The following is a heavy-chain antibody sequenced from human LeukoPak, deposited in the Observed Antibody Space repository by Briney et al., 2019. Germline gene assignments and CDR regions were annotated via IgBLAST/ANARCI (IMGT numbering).Heavy chain of an antibody. Sequence: GGSLRLSCAASGFTFSAYSMNWVRQAPGKGLEWVSCISSSSSTIYYADSVKGRFTISRDNAKNSLYLQMNSLRAEDTAVYYCARVPIVVVPAAYYFDYWGQGTLVTVSS. J-gene: IGHJ4*02. CDR2: ISSSSSTI. CDR1: GFTFSAYS. CDR3: ARVPIVVVPAAYYFDY. D-gene: IGHD2-2*01. V-gene: IGHV3-48*04.